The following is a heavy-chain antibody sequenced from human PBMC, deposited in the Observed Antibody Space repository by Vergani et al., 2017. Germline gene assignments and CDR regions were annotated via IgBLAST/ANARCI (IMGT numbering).Heavy chain of an antibody. J-gene: IGHJ4*02. CDR2: INHSGST. Sequence: QVQLQQWGAGLLKTSETLSLTCAVYGGSFSGYYWSWIRQPPGKGLEWIGEINHSGSTNYNPSLKSRVTISVDTSKNQFSLKLSSVTAADTAVYYCARGGRFLEWLPHDYWGQGTLVTVSS. CDR3: ARGGRFLEWLPHDY. D-gene: IGHD3-3*01. V-gene: IGHV4-34*01. CDR1: GGSFSGYY.